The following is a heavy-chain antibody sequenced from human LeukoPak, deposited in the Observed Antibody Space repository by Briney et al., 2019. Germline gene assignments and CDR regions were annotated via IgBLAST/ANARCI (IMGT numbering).Heavy chain of an antibody. CDR1: GFTFSSHW. CDR3: AREGDY. J-gene: IGHJ4*02. Sequence: GGSLRLSCAASGFTFSSHWMSWVRQTPGKRLEWVANIKQDGSEKYYVDSVKGRFTISRDNSKNTLYLQMNSLRAEDTAVYYCAREGDYWGQGTLVTVSS. V-gene: IGHV3-7*03. CDR2: IKQDGSEK.